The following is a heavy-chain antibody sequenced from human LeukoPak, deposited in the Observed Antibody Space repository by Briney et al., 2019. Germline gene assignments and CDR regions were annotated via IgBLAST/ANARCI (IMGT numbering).Heavy chain of an antibody. CDR3: AKVGDDSSGYLQYYSDY. D-gene: IGHD3-22*01. CDR2: IRYDGSNK. Sequence: GGSLRLSCAASGFTFSSYGMHWVRQAPGKGLEWVAFIRYDGSNKYYADSVKGRFTISRDNSKNTLYLQMNSLRAEDTAVYYCAKVGDDSSGYLQYYSDYWGQGTLVTVSS. V-gene: IGHV3-30*02. J-gene: IGHJ4*02. CDR1: GFTFSSYG.